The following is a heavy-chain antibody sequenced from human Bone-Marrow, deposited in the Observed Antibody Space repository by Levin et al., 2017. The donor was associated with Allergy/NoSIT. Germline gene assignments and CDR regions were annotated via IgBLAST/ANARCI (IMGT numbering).Heavy chain of an antibody. V-gene: IGHV3-15*01. D-gene: IGHD3-22*01. CDR1: GFTFSNAW. J-gene: IGHJ4*02. Sequence: KPGGSLRLSCAASGFTFSNAWMSWVRQAPGKGLEWVGRIKSKTDGGTTDYAAPVKGRFTISRDDSKNTLYLQMNSLKTEDTAVYYCTTAIDLYYYDSSGYVLWGQGTLVTVSS. CDR2: IKSKTDGGTT. CDR3: TTAIDLYYYDSSGYVL.